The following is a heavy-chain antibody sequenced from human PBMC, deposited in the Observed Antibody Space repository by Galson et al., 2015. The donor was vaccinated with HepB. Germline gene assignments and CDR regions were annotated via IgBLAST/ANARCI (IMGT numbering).Heavy chain of an antibody. D-gene: IGHD3-10*01. Sequence: QVQLQESGPGLVKPSETLSLTCTVSGGSISSYYWSWIRQPPGKGLEWIGYIYYSGSTNYNPSLKSRVTISVDTSKNQFSLKLSSVTAADTAVYYCARRGGPYYYGSGQLRDWYFDLWGRGTLVTVSS. J-gene: IGHJ2*01. V-gene: IGHV4-59*08. CDR1: GGSISSYY. CDR2: IYYSGST. CDR3: ARRGGPYYYGSGQLRDWYFDL.